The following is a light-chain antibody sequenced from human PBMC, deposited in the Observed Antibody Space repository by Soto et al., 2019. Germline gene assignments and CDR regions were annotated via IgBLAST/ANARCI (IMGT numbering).Light chain of an antibody. Sequence: QSVLTQPPSASGTPGQRVTISCSGSSSNIGSNYVYWYQQLPGTAPKLLIYRNNQRPSGVPDRLYGSKSGTQASLAISGLRSEDEPDYYCAAWDDSLSGVVFGGGTKLTVL. CDR1: SSNIGSNY. J-gene: IGLJ2*01. CDR2: RNN. V-gene: IGLV1-47*01. CDR3: AAWDDSLSGVV.